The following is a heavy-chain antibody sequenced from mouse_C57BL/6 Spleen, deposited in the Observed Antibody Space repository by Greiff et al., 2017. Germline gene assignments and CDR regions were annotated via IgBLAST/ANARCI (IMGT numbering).Heavy chain of an antibody. J-gene: IGHJ3*01. V-gene: IGHV1-12*01. CDR2: IYPGNGDT. CDR1: GYTFTSYN. CDR3: ARALRNSFWFAY. Sequence: LQQSGAELVRPGASVKMSCTASGYTFTSYNMPWVKQTPRQGLEWIGAIYPGNGDTSYNQKFKGKATLTVDKSSSTAYMQLSSLTSEDSAVYFCARALRNSFWFAYWGQGTLVTVSA.